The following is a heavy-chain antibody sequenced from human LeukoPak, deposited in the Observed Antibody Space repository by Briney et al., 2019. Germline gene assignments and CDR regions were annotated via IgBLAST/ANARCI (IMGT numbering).Heavy chain of an antibody. CDR1: GGSFSGYY. CDR2: INHSGST. CDR3: ARLGYSGGWFVRRAPNDAFDI. D-gene: IGHD6-19*01. V-gene: IGHV4-34*01. Sequence: SETLSLTCAVYGGSFSGYYWSWIRQPPGKGLEWIGEINHSGSTNYNPSLKSRVTISVDTSKNQFSLKLSSVTAADTAVYYCARLGYSGGWFVRRAPNDAFDIWGKGTMVTVSS. J-gene: IGHJ3*02.